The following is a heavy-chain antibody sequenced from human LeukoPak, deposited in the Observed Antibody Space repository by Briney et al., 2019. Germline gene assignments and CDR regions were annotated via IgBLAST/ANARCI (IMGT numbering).Heavy chain of an antibody. CDR3: ARLRTAAYYYGMDV. Sequence: SETLSLTCTVSGGSISSYYWSWIQQPPGKGLEWTGYIYYSGSTNYNPSLKSRVTISVDTSKNQFSLKLSSVTAADTAVYYCARLRTAAYYYGMDVWGQGTTVTVSS. CDR1: GGSISSYY. CDR2: IYYSGST. J-gene: IGHJ6*02. V-gene: IGHV4-59*08.